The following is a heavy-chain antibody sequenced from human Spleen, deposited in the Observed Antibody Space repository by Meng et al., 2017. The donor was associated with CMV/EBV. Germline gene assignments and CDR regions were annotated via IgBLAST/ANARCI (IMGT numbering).Heavy chain of an antibody. D-gene: IGHD3-3*01. Sequence: GGSLRLSCAASGFTFSSYAMHWVRQAPGKGLEWVAVISYDGSNKYYADSVKGRFTISRDNSKNTLYLQMNSMRAEDTAVYYCARDRSGLDYWGQGTLVTVSS. CDR2: ISYDGSNK. CDR3: ARDRSGLDY. V-gene: IGHV3-30-3*01. CDR1: GFTFSSYA. J-gene: IGHJ4*02.